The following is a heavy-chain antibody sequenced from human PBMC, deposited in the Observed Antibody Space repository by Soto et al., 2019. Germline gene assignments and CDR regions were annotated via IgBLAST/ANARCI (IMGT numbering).Heavy chain of an antibody. CDR1: GFTFSSYS. D-gene: IGHD5-18*01. Sequence: EVQLVESGGGLVKPGGSLRLSCAASGFTFSSYSMNWVRQAPGKGLEWVSSISSSSSYIYYADSVKGRFTISRDNAKNSLYLQMNSLRAEDTAVYYCARGLDTAMAVYYFDYWGQGTLVTVSS. CDR2: ISSSSSYI. CDR3: ARGLDTAMAVYYFDY. J-gene: IGHJ4*02. V-gene: IGHV3-21*01.